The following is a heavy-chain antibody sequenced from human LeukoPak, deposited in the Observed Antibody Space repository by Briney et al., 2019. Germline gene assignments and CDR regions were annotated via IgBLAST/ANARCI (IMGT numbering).Heavy chain of an antibody. Sequence: SETLSLTCTVSGYSISSGYYWGWIRQPPGKGPEWIGSIYHSGSTYYNPSLKSRVTISVDTSKNQFSLKLSSVTAADTAVYYCARDFYGSGSWNWFDPWGQGTLVTVSS. CDR1: GYSISSGYY. J-gene: IGHJ5*02. CDR3: ARDFYGSGSWNWFDP. V-gene: IGHV4-38-2*02. CDR2: IYHSGST. D-gene: IGHD3-10*01.